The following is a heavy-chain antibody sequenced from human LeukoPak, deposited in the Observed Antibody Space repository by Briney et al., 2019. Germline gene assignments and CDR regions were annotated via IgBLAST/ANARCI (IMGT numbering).Heavy chain of an antibody. Sequence: GASVKVSCKASGYPFIGNYIHWVRQAPGQGLEWMGWINPNSGGTQYSQKFQGMVTLTRDTSITTGYMELSGLTSDDTAVYYCASLSYYDLSGYFYWGQGTLVTVSS. CDR3: ASLSYYDLSGYFY. J-gene: IGHJ4*02. CDR2: INPNSGGT. CDR1: GYPFIGNY. D-gene: IGHD3-22*01. V-gene: IGHV1-2*02.